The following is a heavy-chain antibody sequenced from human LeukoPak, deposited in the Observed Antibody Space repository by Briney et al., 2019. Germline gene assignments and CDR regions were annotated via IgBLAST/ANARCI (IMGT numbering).Heavy chain of an antibody. CDR1: GFTFTNYA. CDR3: AKGTEIDL. Sequence: GGSLRLSCATSGFTFTNYAMNWVRPAPGKGLEWVSNVTGPGDATYYADSVKGRFFMSRDDSKTTLYLQMNRLKAEDTAIYFCAKGTEIDLWGGGTVVSVRS. D-gene: IGHD3/OR15-3a*01. CDR2: VTGPGDAT. V-gene: IGHV3-23*01. J-gene: IGHJ2*01.